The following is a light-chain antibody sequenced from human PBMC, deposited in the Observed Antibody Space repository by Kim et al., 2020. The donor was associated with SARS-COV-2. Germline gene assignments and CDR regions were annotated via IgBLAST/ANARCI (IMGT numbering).Light chain of an antibody. V-gene: IGKV1-12*01. CDR2: AAS. J-gene: IGKJ5*01. Sequence: DVQMTQSPSSVSASVGARVTITCRASQGIASWLAWYQQKPGKAPKLLIYAASGLPDGVPSRFSGSGSGTHFTLTISSLQPEDVATYYCQQSNNCPITFGQGTRLEIK. CDR1: QGIASW. CDR3: QQSNNCPIT.